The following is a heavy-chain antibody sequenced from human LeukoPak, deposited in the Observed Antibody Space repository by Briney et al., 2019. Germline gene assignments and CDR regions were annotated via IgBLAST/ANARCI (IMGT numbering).Heavy chain of an antibody. D-gene: IGHD3-22*01. Sequence: GGSLRLSCAASGFAFSAYSMNWVRQAPGKGLEWVSFISSYSTYIYYADSLKGRFTISRDNAKNSLYLQMNSLRAEDTAVYYCARDSFAGYDSSGYSSYDYWGQGTLVTVSS. CDR2: ISSYSTYI. CDR1: GFAFSAYS. V-gene: IGHV3-21*01. J-gene: IGHJ4*02. CDR3: ARDSFAGYDSSGYSSYDY.